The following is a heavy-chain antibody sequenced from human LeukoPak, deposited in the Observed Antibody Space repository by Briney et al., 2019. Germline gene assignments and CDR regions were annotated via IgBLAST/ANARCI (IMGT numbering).Heavy chain of an antibody. V-gene: IGHV3-30-3*01. J-gene: IGHJ4*02. CDR1: GFTFSDYN. D-gene: IGHD3-10*01. CDR2: MSPDGNKK. CDR3: ARDLIGRYTLDY. Sequence: GGSLRLSCAASGFTFSDYNMHWVRQAPGKGLDWVALMSPDGNKKYYADSVKGRFTISRDDSKNTVDLQLNSLRAEDTAVYYCARDLIGRYTLDYCGQGTLVTVSS.